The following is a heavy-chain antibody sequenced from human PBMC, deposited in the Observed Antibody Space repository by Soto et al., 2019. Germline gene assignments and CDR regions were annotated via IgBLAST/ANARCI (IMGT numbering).Heavy chain of an antibody. CDR3: AGGDGGNPHWYFDL. J-gene: IGHJ2*01. D-gene: IGHD2-15*01. CDR2: IIPIFGTA. CDR1: GGTFSNYA. V-gene: IGHV1-69*12. Sequence: QVQLVQSGAEVKKPGSSVKVSCKASGGTFSNYAISWVRQAPGQGLEWMGGIIPIFGTANYAQKFQGRVTITADESTSTAYMELSSLRSEDTAVYYCAGGDGGNPHWYFDLWGRGTLVTVSS.